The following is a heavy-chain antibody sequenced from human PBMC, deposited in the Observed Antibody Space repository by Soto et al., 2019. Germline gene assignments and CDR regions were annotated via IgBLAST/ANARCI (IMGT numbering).Heavy chain of an antibody. Sequence: ASVKVSCKASGYTFTGYYMHWVRQAPGQGLEWMGWINPNSGGTNYAQKFQGWVTMTRDTSISTAYMELSRLRSDDTAVYYCARGGVPAHYYGMDVWGQGTTVTVSS. CDR2: INPNSGGT. CDR1: GYTFTGYY. V-gene: IGHV1-2*04. J-gene: IGHJ6*02. CDR3: ARGGVPAHYYGMDV. D-gene: IGHD2-2*01.